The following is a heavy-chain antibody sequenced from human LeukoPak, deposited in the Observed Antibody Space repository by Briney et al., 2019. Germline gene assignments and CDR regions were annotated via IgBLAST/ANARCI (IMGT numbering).Heavy chain of an antibody. V-gene: IGHV1-46*01. CDR2: INPSGGST. CDR3: ARDWAAPPNDYYYYYGMDV. Sequence: ASVKVSCKASGYTFTSYYMHWVRQAPGQGLEWMGIINPSGGSTSYAQKFQGRVTMTRDTSTSTVYMELSSLRSEDTAVYYCARDWAAPPNDYYYYYGMDVWGQGTTVTVSS. D-gene: IGHD1-1*01. J-gene: IGHJ6*02. CDR1: GYTFTSYY.